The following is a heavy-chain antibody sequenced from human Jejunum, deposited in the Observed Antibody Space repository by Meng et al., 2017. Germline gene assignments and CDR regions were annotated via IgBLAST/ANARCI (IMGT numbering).Heavy chain of an antibody. CDR2: VYYTGRT. D-gene: IGHD2-21*02. CDR1: GGSINTNTYN. Sequence: QLQVQESGPGLVKPSETLSLTCTVSGGSINTNTYNWDWIRQPPGKGMEWIGSVYYTGRTFYNPSLKSRVTISLDTSKNQFSLNLRSVAAADTAVYYCARAKVTPMGYWFDPWGQGTLVTVSS. V-gene: IGHV4-39*01. J-gene: IGHJ5*02. CDR3: ARAKVTPMGYWFDP.